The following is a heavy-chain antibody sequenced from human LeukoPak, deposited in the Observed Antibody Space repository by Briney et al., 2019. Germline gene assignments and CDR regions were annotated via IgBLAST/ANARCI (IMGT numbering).Heavy chain of an antibody. V-gene: IGHV1-8*03. J-gene: IGHJ6*03. CDR2: MNPNSGNT. D-gene: IGHD5-18*01. CDR3: ARRSGHSYGYDYYYHMDV. Sequence: ASVKVSYRASGYTFTSYDINWVRQATGQGLEWMGWMNPNSGNTGYAQKFQGRVTITRNTSISTAYMELSSLRSEDTAVYYCARRSGHSYGYDYYYHMDVWGKGTTVTVSS. CDR1: GYTFTSYD.